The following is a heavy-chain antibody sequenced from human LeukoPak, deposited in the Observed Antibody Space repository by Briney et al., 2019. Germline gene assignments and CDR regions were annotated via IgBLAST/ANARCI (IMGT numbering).Heavy chain of an antibody. CDR3: ARVSFGYGGNSNFDY. CDR1: GGSISSYY. J-gene: IGHJ4*02. CDR2: IYHSGST. Sequence: SETLSLTCTVSGGSISSYYWSWIRRPPGKGLEWIGYIYHSGSTYYNPSLKSRVTISVDRSKNQFSLKLSSVTAADTAVYYCARVSFGYGGNSNFDYWGQGTLVTVSS. V-gene: IGHV4-59*12. D-gene: IGHD4-23*01.